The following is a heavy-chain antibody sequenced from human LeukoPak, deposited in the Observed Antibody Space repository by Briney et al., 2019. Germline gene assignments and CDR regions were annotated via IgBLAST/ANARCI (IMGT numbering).Heavy chain of an antibody. J-gene: IGHJ4*02. CDR3: ARGRKRYVGIAAADFDY. V-gene: IGHV1-8*01. Sequence: ASVKVSCKASGYTFTSYDINWVRQATGQGLEWMGWMNPNSGNTGYAQKFQGRVTMTRNTSISTAYMELSSLRSEDTAVYYCARGRKRYVGIAAADFDYWGQGTLVTVSS. D-gene: IGHD6-13*01. CDR1: GYTFTSYD. CDR2: MNPNSGNT.